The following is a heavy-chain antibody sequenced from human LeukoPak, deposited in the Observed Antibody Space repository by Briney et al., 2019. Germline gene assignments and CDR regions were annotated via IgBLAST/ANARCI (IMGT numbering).Heavy chain of an antibody. J-gene: IGHJ6*03. V-gene: IGHV4-59*01. CDR1: GGSISSYY. D-gene: IGHD2-2*01. CDR3: ARVGDFCSSTSCPYYYYYMDV. Sequence: PSETLSLTCTVSGGSISSYYWSWIRQPPGKGLEWIGYIYYSGSTNYNPSLKSRVTISVDTSKNQFSLKLSSVTAADTAVYYCARVGDFCSSTSCPYYYYYMDVWGKGTTVTVSS. CDR2: IYYSGST.